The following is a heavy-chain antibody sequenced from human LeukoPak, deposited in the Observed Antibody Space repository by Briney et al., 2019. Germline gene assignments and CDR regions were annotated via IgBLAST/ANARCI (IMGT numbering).Heavy chain of an antibody. CDR3: ARDRTGVFPEYFQH. Sequence: ASVRVSCKASGYTFTGYYMHWVRRAPGQGLEWMGWINPNSGGTNYAQKFQGRVTMTRDTSISTAYMELSRLRSDDTAVYYCARDRTGVFPEYFQHWGQGTLVTVSS. J-gene: IGHJ1*01. V-gene: IGHV1-2*02. CDR1: GYTFTGYY. D-gene: IGHD3-16*01. CDR2: INPNSGGT.